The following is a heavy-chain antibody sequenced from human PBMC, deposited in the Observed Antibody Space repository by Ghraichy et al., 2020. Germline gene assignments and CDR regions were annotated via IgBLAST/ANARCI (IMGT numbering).Heavy chain of an antibody. CDR3: ARGRGPGPFIDS. Sequence: GGSLRLSGAATGLTFSRYEMHWVRQAPGKGMEWISYVSTSGGTTYYAESVKGRFSITRDNAKNSQYLQMNRLRVEDTAVYYCARGRGPGPFIDSCGQGTIVTGPS. CDR2: VSTSGGTT. J-gene: IGHJ4*02. D-gene: IGHD3-10*01. CDR1: GLTFSRYE. V-gene: IGHV3-48*03.